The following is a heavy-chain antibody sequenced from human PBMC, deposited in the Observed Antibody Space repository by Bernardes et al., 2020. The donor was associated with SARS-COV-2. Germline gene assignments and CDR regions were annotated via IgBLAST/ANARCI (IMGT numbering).Heavy chain of an antibody. CDR2: IYYSGGT. Sequence: SETLSLTCTVSGGSISSSSYYWGWIRQPPGKGLEWIGSIYYSGGTFYNPSLKSRVSISVDTPKNQISLKLSSVTAADTAVYYCARHRGVRKIVLMVCANVYYFDYWGQGTLVTVSS. CDR1: GGSISSSSYY. CDR3: ARHRGVRKIVLMVCANVYYFDY. J-gene: IGHJ4*02. D-gene: IGHD2-8*01. V-gene: IGHV4-39*01.